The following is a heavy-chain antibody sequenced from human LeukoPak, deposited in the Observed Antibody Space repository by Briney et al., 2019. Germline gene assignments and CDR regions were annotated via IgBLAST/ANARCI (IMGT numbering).Heavy chain of an antibody. CDR2: INPNSGGT. D-gene: IGHD4-17*01. CDR3: ARDLASSLWATVTYYYYMDV. Sequence: GASVKVSCKASGYTFTSYGISWVRPAPGQGLEWMGWINPNSGGTNYEQKFQGRVTMTRDTSISTAYMQLSGLRSDDTAVYYCARDLASSLWATVTYYYYMDVWGKGTTVTVSS. V-gene: IGHV1-2*02. CDR1: GYTFTSYG. J-gene: IGHJ6*03.